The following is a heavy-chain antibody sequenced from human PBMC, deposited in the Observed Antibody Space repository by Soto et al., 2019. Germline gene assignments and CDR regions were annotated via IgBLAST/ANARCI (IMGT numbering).Heavy chain of an antibody. Sequence: QVQLQESGPGLVKASQTLSITSIVSGGSITSGDYYWSWIRQPPGKGPEWIGYIYSNEYTSYKASRKNRATISLDTSKNQFSLNLISVTAADTGVYYCAGGALGYNWFDPWGQGTLVTVSS. D-gene: IGHD3-16*01. CDR3: AGGALGYNWFDP. J-gene: IGHJ5*02. V-gene: IGHV4-30-4*01. CDR1: GGSITSGDYY. CDR2: IYSNEYT.